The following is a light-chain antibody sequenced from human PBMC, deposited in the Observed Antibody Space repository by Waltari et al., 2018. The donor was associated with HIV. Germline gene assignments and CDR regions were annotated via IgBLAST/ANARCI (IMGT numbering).Light chain of an antibody. V-gene: IGKV1-33*01. J-gene: IGKJ2*01. CDR3: QQFDDQPPYT. CDR2: DAS. CDR1: RDISTY. Sequence: DIQMTQSPSSLSASVGDRVTISCQASRDISTYFNWYQVKPGEAPKLLIYDASNLQTGVPSRFSASGSGTHFNFTISSLQPDDIATYFCQQFDDQPPYTFGQGTKLDIK.